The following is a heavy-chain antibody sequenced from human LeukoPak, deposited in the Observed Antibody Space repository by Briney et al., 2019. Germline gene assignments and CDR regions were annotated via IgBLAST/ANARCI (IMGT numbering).Heavy chain of an antibody. Sequence: GRSLRLSCAASGFTFSNSAMRWVRQSPGKGLEWVSFISGYCVTTYYADSVQGRFTVSRDNSKKTLYLQMHSLRDEDTAIYYCAKRYGDYFLDFWGQGTLVTVSS. CDR2: ISGYCVTT. CDR1: GFTFSNSA. CDR3: AKRYGDYFLDF. D-gene: IGHD4-17*01. V-gene: IGHV3-23*01. J-gene: IGHJ4*02.